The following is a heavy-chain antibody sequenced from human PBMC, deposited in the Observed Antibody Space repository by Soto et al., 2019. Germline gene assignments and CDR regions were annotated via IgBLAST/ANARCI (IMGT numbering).Heavy chain of an antibody. CDR1: GGSISSSSYY. CDR3: AVPRWDY. CDR2: IYYSGST. D-gene: IGHD2-15*01. J-gene: IGHJ4*02. Sequence: WETLSLTCTVSGGSISSSSYYWGWIRQPPGKGLEWIGSIYYSGSTYYNPSLKSRVTISVDTSKNQFSLKLSSVTAADTAVYYCAVPRWDYWGQGTLVTVSS. V-gene: IGHV4-39*01.